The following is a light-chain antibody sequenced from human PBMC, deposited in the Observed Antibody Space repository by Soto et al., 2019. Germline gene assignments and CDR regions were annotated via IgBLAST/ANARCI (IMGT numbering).Light chain of an antibody. CDR2: DAS. V-gene: IGKV3-11*01. CDR3: QQRRNWPLT. CDR1: QSVASY. J-gene: IGKJ1*01. Sequence: EIVLTQSPATLSLSPGEGATLSCRASQSVASYLASYQQKPGQAPRLLIYDASNRATGIPTRFSGSGSGTDFTLTISSLEPEDSAVYYCQQRRNWPLTFGQGTRVEIK.